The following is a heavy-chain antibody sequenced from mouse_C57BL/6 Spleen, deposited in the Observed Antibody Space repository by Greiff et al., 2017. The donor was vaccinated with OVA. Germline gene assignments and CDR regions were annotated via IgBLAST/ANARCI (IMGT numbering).Heavy chain of an antibody. CDR1: GYTFTSYW. Sequence: QVQLQQPGAELVKPGASVKLSCKASGYTFTSYWMHWVKQRPGQGLEWIGMIHPNSGSTNYNEKFKSKATLTVDKSSSTAYMQLSSLTSEDSAVYYCARHGGTTVVAEAMDYWGQGTSVTVSS. J-gene: IGHJ4*01. V-gene: IGHV1-64*01. CDR2: IHPNSGST. CDR3: ARHGGTTVVAEAMDY. D-gene: IGHD1-1*01.